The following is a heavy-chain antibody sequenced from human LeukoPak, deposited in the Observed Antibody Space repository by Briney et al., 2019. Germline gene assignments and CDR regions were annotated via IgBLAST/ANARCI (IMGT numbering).Heavy chain of an antibody. Sequence: PGGSRRLSCAASGFTFSNYAMSWVRQTPEKWLECVSGIINSGGSTYYRDSVKGRFTISRDNSKDTLYLQMNSLRAEDTAVYYCARGRSVGVISSFDYWGQGNLVTVSS. CDR2: IINSGGST. CDR3: ARGRSVGVISSFDY. D-gene: IGHD3-10*01. CDR1: GFTFSNYA. J-gene: IGHJ4*02. V-gene: IGHV3-23*01.